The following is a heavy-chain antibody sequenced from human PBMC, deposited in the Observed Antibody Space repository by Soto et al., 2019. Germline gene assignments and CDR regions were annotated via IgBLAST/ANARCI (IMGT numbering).Heavy chain of an antibody. Sequence: PGGSLRLSCAASGFTFSSYAMSWVRQAPGKGLEWVSGISGSGGSTYYADSVKGRFTISRDNSKNTLYLQMNSLRAEDTAVYYCAKRYCSGGSCYPDAFDIWGQGTMVTVSS. CDR3: AKRYCSGGSCYPDAFDI. D-gene: IGHD2-15*01. CDR1: GFTFSSYA. CDR2: ISGSGGST. V-gene: IGHV3-23*01. J-gene: IGHJ3*02.